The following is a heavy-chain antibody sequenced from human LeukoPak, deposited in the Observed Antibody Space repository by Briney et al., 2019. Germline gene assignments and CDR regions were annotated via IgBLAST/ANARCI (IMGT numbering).Heavy chain of an antibody. CDR2: INPNSGGT. CDR3: ARDRVSPSANCSSTSCYTVFDY. D-gene: IGHD2-2*02. Sequence: ASVKVSCKASGYTFTGYYMHWVRQAPGQGLEWMGWINPNSGGTNYAQKFQGRVTMTRDTSISTAYMELSRLRSDDTAVYYCARDRVSPSANCSSTSCYTVFDYWGQGTLVTVSS. J-gene: IGHJ4*02. CDR1: GYTFTGYY. V-gene: IGHV1-2*02.